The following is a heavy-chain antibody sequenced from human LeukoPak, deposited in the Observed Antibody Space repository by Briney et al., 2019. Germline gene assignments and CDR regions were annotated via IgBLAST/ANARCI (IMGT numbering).Heavy chain of an antibody. CDR3: AREPGL. D-gene: IGHD6-19*01. CDR2: IYYSGST. J-gene: IGHJ4*02. CDR1: GGFISSYY. V-gene: IGHV4-59*01. Sequence: SETLSLTCTVSGGFISSYYWSWIRQPPGKGLEWIGYIYYSGSTNYNPSLKSRVTISVDTSKNQFSLKLSSVTAADTAVYYCAREPGLWGQGTLVTVSS.